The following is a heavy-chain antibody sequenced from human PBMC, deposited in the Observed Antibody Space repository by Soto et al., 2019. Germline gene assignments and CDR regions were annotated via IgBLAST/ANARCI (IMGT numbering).Heavy chain of an antibody. CDR2: INWNSGTI. J-gene: IGHJ6*02. CDR3: AKGSGGTYHYYGMDV. V-gene: IGHV3-9*01. Sequence: EVQLVESGGGLVQPGRSLRLSCAASGFTFDDYAMHWVRQAPGKGLVWVSGINWNSGTIGYADSVKGRFTISRDTAKNSLYQQMNSLRAEDTASYYCAKGSGGTYHYYGMDVWGQGTTVTVSS. CDR1: GFTFDDYA. D-gene: IGHD2-15*01.